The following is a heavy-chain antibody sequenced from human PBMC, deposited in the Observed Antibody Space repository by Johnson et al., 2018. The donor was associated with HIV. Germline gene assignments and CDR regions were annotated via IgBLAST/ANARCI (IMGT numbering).Heavy chain of an antibody. Sequence: QVQLVESGGGLVQPGRSLRLSCAASGFTFSSYAMHWVRQAPGKGLVWVAVISYDGSNKYYADSVKGRFTISRDNSKNTLYLQMNSLRAEDTAVYYCARLEELLRAFDIWGQGTMVTVSS. CDR3: ARLEELLRAFDI. D-gene: IGHD1-26*01. J-gene: IGHJ3*02. CDR2: ISYDGSNK. V-gene: IGHV3-30-3*01. CDR1: GFTFSSYA.